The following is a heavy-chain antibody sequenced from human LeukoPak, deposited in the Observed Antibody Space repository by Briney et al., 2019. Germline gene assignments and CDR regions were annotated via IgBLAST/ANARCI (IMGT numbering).Heavy chain of an antibody. D-gene: IGHD1-26*01. CDR2: IKQDGREI. V-gene: IGHV3-7*01. Sequence: GGSLRLSCAASGFTFSIYWMSWVRQAPGKGLEWVANIKQDGREIYYVDSVKGRFTISRDNAKNSLYLQMNSLRAEDTAVYYCARDKQVGATYFDYWGQGTLVTVSS. CDR1: GFTFSIYW. CDR3: ARDKQVGATYFDY. J-gene: IGHJ4*02.